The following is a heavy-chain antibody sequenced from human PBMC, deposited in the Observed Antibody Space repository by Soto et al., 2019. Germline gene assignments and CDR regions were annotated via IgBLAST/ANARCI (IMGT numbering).Heavy chain of an antibody. CDR1: GFTFSSYS. CDR3: ASGRRTYYDFGSGSMDV. CDR2: ISSSSSYI. Sequence: VGSLRLSCAASGFTFSSYSMNWVRQAPGKGLGWVSSISSSSSYIYYADSVKGRFTISRDNAKNSLYLQMNSLRAEDTAVYYCASGRRTYYDFGSGSMDVWGQGTTVTVSS. D-gene: IGHD3-3*01. J-gene: IGHJ6*02. V-gene: IGHV3-21*01.